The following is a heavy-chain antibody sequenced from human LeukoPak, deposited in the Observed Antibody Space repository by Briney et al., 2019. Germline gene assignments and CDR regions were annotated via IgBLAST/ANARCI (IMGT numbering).Heavy chain of an antibody. CDR3: AKDGSESYNYRRERHHMDV. V-gene: IGHV3-53*05. J-gene: IGHJ6*03. CDR1: GFTVSSHY. CDR2: IYTDGST. Sequence: PGGSLRLSCAASGFTVSSHYMSWFRQAPGMGLEWVSAIYTDGSTYYTDSVKGRFTISRDNSKNTLYLQMNSLRAEDTAVYYCAKDGSESYNYRRERHHMDVWGKGTTVTISS. D-gene: IGHD3-10*01.